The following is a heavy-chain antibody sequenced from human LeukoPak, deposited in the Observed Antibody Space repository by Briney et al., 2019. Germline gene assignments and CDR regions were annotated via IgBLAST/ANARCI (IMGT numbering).Heavy chain of an antibody. CDR1: GFTFSSYA. V-gene: IGHV3-23*01. J-gene: IGHJ4*02. CDR2: ISGSGGST. Sequence: AGGSLRLSCATSGFTFSSYAMSWVRQAPGKGLEWVSSISGSGGSTYYADSVKGRFTISRDNSKNTLYLQMNSLRAEDTAVYYCAKAPPSIAASGTFDYWGQGTLVTVSS. CDR3: AKAPPSIAASGTFDY. D-gene: IGHD6-13*01.